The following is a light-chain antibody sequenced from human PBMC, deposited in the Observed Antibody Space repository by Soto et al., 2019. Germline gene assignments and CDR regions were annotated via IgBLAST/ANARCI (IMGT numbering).Light chain of an antibody. CDR2: DAS. Sequence: EIVLTQSPATLSLSPGERAILSCRASQSVSSYLAWYQQKPGQAPRLLIYDASNRATGIPARFSGSGSGTDFTLTINNLQPEDFATYYCQQANSFPLTFGQGTRLEIK. J-gene: IGKJ5*01. CDR3: QQANSFPLT. V-gene: IGKV3-11*01. CDR1: QSVSSY.